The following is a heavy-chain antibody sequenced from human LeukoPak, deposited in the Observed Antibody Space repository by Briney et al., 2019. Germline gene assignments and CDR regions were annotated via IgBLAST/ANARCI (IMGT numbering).Heavy chain of an antibody. D-gene: IGHD2/OR15-2a*01. CDR2: IKQDGSEK. CDR1: GFTFRSYW. Sequence: GGSLRFSCAASGFTFRSYWMSWVHQAPGKGLEWVASIKQDGSEKRYVDSVKGRFTISRDNAENSLYLQMNSLRTEDTAVYYCARRAYLSFDYWGQGTLVTVSS. V-gene: IGHV3-7*03. J-gene: IGHJ4*02. CDR3: ARRAYLSFDY.